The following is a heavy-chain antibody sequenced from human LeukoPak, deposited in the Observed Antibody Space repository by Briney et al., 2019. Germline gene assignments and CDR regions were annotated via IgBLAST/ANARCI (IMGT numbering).Heavy chain of an antibody. CDR3: AKAWYYYGSGRPEYYFDY. Sequence: GGSLRLSCAASGFTFSSYAMSWVRQAPGKGLEWVSAISGNGGSTYYADSVKGRFTISRDNSKNTLYLQMNSLRAEDTAVYYCAKAWYYYGSGRPEYYFDYWGQGTLVTVSS. CDR1: GFTFSSYA. D-gene: IGHD3-10*01. J-gene: IGHJ4*02. CDR2: ISGNGGST. V-gene: IGHV3-23*01.